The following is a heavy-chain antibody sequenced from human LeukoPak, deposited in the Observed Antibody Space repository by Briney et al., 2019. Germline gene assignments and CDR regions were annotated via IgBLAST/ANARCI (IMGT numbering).Heavy chain of an antibody. D-gene: IGHD3-10*01. CDR2: ISAYNGNT. CDR3: ARDTMVRGVGFDY. V-gene: IGHV1-18*04. CDR1: GYTFTSYY. Sequence: GASVKVSCKASGYTFTSYYMHWVRQAPGQGLEWMGWISAYNGNTNYAQKLQGRVTMTTDTSTSTAYMELRSLRSDDTAVYYCARDTMVRGVGFDYWGQGTLVTVSS. J-gene: IGHJ4*02.